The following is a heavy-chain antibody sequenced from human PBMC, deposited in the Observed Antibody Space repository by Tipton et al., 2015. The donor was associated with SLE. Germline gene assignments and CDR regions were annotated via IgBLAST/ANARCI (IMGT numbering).Heavy chain of an antibody. CDR3: AGTNYDVLTGYHRVDTFDI. CDR2: PYTTGST. V-gene: IGHV4-61*02. D-gene: IGHD3-9*01. J-gene: IGHJ3*02. CDR1: GGSITTGSYY. Sequence: TLSLTCTVSGGSITTGSYYWSWIRQPAGKGLEWIGRPYTTGSTYYNPSLKSRVSMSVDTSKNQFSLRLNSVTAADTALYYCAGTNYDVLTGYHRVDTFDIWGQGTMVTVSS.